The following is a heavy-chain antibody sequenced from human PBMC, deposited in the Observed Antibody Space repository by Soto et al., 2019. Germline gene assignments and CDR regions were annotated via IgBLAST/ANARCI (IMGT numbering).Heavy chain of an antibody. V-gene: IGHV4-61*01. Sequence: PSETLSLTCSVSGGSVRSGSYHWGWIRQPPGKGLEWIGYIYHSGSTNYNPSLKSRVTISVDTSKNQFSLSLTSVTAADTAVYYCARLSAAWFDPWGQGTLVTVSS. CDR3: ARLSAAWFDP. D-gene: IGHD6-19*01. J-gene: IGHJ5*02. CDR1: GGSVRSGSYH. CDR2: IYHSGST.